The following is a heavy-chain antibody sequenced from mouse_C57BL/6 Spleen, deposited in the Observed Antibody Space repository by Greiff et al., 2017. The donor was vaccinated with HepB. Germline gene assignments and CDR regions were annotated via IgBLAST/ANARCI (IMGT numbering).Heavy chain of an antibody. CDR2: INPNNGGT. J-gene: IGHJ1*03. CDR1: GYTFTDYN. CDR3: ARGGRGWYFDV. Sequence: EVQLVESGPELVKPGASVKMSCKASGYTFTDYNMHWVKQSHGKSLEWIGYINPNNGGTSYNQKFKGKATLTVNKSSSTAYMELRSLTSEDSAVYYCARGGRGWYFDVWGTGTTVTVSS. V-gene: IGHV1-22*01.